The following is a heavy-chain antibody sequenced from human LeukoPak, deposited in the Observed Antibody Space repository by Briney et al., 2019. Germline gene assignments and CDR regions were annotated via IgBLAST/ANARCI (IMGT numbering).Heavy chain of an antibody. V-gene: IGHV3-9*01. CDR2: ISWNSGSI. J-gene: IGHJ4*02. CDR1: GFTFDDYA. D-gene: IGHD3-9*01. Sequence: GRSLKLSCAASGFTFDDYAMHWVRQAPGKGLEWVSGISWNSGSIGYADSVKGRFTISRDNAKNSLYLQMNSLRAEDTALYYCAKDNDDILTGPFDYWGQGTLVTVSS. CDR3: AKDNDDILTGPFDY.